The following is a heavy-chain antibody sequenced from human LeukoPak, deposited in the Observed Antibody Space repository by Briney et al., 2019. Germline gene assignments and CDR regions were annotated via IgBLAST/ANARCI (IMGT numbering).Heavy chain of an antibody. V-gene: IGHV1-18*01. CDR1: GYTFTSYG. CDR3: ARGPSVRGVINYYYMDV. Sequence: ASVKVSCKASGYTFTSYGISWVRQAPGQGLEWMGWISAYNGNTNYAQNFQGRVTITTDESTSTAYMELSSLRSEDTAVYYCARGPSVRGVINYYYMDVWGKGTTVNVSS. J-gene: IGHJ6*03. CDR2: ISAYNGNT. D-gene: IGHD3-10*01.